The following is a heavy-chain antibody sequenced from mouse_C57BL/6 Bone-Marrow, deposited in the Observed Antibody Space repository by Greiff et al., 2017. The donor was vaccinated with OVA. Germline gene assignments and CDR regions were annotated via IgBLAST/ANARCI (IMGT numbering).Heavy chain of an antibody. J-gene: IGHJ3*01. CDR2: ISSGGSYT. Sequence: EVHLVESGGDLVKPGGSLKLSCAASGFTFSSYGMSWVRQTPDKRLEWVATISSGGSYTYYPDSVKGRFTISRDNAKNTLYLQMSSLKSEDTAMYYCASRSFAYWGQGNLVTVSA. CDR1: GFTFSSYG. V-gene: IGHV5-6*01. CDR3: ASRSFAY.